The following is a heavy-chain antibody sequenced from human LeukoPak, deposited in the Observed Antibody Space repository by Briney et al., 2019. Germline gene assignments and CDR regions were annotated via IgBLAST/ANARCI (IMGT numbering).Heavy chain of an antibody. J-gene: IGHJ4*02. D-gene: IGHD5-12*01. Sequence: PGGSLRLSCAASGFTFSSYAMSWVRQAPGKGLEWVSAISGGGGSTYYADSVKGRFTISRDNSKNTLYLQMDSLRAEDTAVYYCAKVRWLRPLQEWGQGTLVTVSS. CDR3: AKVRWLRPLQE. CDR2: ISGGGGST. CDR1: GFTFSSYA. V-gene: IGHV3-23*01.